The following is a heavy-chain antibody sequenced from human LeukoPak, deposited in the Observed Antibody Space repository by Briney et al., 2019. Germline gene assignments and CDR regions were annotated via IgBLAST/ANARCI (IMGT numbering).Heavy chain of an antibody. CDR1: GYTFTGYY. V-gene: IGHV1-2*02. Sequence: ASVKVSCKASGYTFTGYYMHWVRQAPGQGLEWMGWINPNSGGTSYAQKFQGRVTMTRDTSISTAYMELSRLRSDDTAVYYCARDYPTVRHVRGPIGYWGQGTLVTVSS. CDR3: ARDYPTVRHVRGPIGY. D-gene: IGHD3-10*01. J-gene: IGHJ4*02. CDR2: INPNSGGT.